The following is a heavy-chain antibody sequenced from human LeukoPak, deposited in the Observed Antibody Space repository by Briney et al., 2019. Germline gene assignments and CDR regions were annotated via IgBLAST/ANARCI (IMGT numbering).Heavy chain of an antibody. CDR2: IHYSGTT. J-gene: IGHJ4*02. V-gene: IGHV4-39*01. D-gene: IGHD3-10*01. CDR3: ARRYYFVSGSYYPFDF. Sequence: PSETLSLTCNVSGGSISDNDYSWDWIRQPPGKGLEWMGCIHYSGTTYSNPSLKIRISISVDTSKSQFSLKLRSVTAADTAVYYCARRYYFVSGSYYPFDFWGQGTLVTVSS. CDR1: GGSISDNDYS.